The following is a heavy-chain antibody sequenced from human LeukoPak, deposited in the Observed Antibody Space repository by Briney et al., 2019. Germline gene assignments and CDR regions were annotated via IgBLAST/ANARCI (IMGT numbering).Heavy chain of an antibody. CDR1: GYIFTSYW. D-gene: IGHD6-13*01. V-gene: IGHV5-51*01. CDR3: ARLSIAAAGTIDY. Sequence: RGESLKISCKGSGYIFTSYWIGWVRQMPGKGLEWMGIIYPGDSDTRYSPSFQGQVTISADKSISTAYLQWSSLKASDTAMYYCARLSIAAAGTIDYWGQGTLVTVSS. J-gene: IGHJ4*02. CDR2: IYPGDSDT.